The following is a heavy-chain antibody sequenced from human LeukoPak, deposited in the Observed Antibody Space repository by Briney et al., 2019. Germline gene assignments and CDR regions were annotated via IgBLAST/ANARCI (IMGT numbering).Heavy chain of an antibody. Sequence: GGSLRLSCAASGFTFSDHYMDWVRQAPGKGLEWVGRTRNKANSYTTEYAASVKGRFTISRGDSKNSLYLQMNSLRTEDTAVYYCTTEPAAIITWGQGTLVTVSS. CDR2: TRNKANSYTT. V-gene: IGHV3-72*01. D-gene: IGHD2-2*01. J-gene: IGHJ4*02. CDR3: TTEPAAIIT. CDR1: GFTFSDHY.